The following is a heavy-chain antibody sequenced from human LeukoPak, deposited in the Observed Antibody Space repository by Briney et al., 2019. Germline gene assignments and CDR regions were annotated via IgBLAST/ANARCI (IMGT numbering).Heavy chain of an antibody. V-gene: IGHV4-31*11. CDR1: GGSFSGYY. Sequence: SETLSLTCAVYGGSFSGYYWSWIRQHPGKGLEWIGYIYYSGSTYYNPSLKSRVTISVDTSKNQFSLKLSSVTAADTAVYYCASTGSSSFPDYWGQGTLVTVSS. CDR2: IYYSGST. J-gene: IGHJ4*02. CDR3: ASTGSSSFPDY. D-gene: IGHD6-13*01.